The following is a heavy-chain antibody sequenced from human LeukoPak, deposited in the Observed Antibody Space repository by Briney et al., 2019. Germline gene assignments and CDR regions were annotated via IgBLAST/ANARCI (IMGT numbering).Heavy chain of an antibody. CDR2: IIPIFGTA. CDR1: GGTFSSYA. Sequence: ASVKVSCKASGGTFSSYAISWVRQAPGQGLEWMGGIIPIFGTANYAQKFQGRVTITADESTSTAYVELSSLSSEDTAVYYCARICSSTSCYDPNFDYWGQGTLVTVSS. J-gene: IGHJ4*02. V-gene: IGHV1-69*13. CDR3: ARICSSTSCYDPNFDY. D-gene: IGHD2-2*01.